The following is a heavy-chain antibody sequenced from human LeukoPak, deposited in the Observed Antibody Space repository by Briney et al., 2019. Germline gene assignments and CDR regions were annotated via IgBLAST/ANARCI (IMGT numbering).Heavy chain of an antibody. CDR1: GGSFSGYY. D-gene: IGHD3-3*01. Sequence: SETLSLTCAVYGGSFSGYYWSWIRQPPGKGLEWIGEINHSGSTNYNPSLKSRVTISVDTSENQFSLKLSSVTAADTAVYYCASNGDDFWSGYSDYWGQGTLVTVSS. J-gene: IGHJ4*02. V-gene: IGHV4-34*01. CDR3: ASNGDDFWSGYSDY. CDR2: INHSGST.